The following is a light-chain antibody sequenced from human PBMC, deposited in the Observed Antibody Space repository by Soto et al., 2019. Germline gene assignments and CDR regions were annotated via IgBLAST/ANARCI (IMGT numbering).Light chain of an antibody. Sequence: DIQMTQSPSTLSASVGDRVTITCRASQGISTWLAWYQQKPGKALKLLIYEASSLESGVPSRFSGSGSGTEFTLTINSLQPDDFATYYCLQYNPYSWTFGQGTKVESK. V-gene: IGKV1-5*03. CDR2: EAS. CDR3: LQYNPYSWT. CDR1: QGISTW. J-gene: IGKJ1*01.